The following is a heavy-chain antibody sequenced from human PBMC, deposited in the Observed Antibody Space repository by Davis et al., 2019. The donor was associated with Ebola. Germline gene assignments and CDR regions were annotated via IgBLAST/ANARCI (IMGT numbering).Heavy chain of an antibody. CDR3: ARDQILWFGELLYGFYGMDV. CDR2: TYYRSKWYN. D-gene: IGHD3-10*01. J-gene: IGHJ6*02. CDR1: GDSVSSNSAA. Sequence: SETLSLTCAISGDSVSSNSAAWNWIRQSPSRGLEWLGRTYYRSKWYNDYAVSVKSRITINSDTSKNQFSLQLNSVTPEDTAVYYCARDQILWFGELLYGFYGMDVWGQGTTVIVSS. V-gene: IGHV6-1*01.